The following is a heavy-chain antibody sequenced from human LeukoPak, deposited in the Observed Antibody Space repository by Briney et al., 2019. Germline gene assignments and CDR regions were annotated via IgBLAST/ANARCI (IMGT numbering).Heavy chain of an antibody. Sequence: SETLSLTCTVSGGSISSSSYYWGWIRQPPGKGLEWIGSIYHSGSTYYNPSLKSRVTISVERPKNQFSLKLSSVTAADTAVYYCARAPSSYFYYMGVWGKGTTVTVSS. CDR2: IYHSGST. V-gene: IGHV4-39*07. CDR3: ARAPSSYFYYMGV. CDR1: GGSISSSSYY. J-gene: IGHJ6*03. D-gene: IGHD2-21*01.